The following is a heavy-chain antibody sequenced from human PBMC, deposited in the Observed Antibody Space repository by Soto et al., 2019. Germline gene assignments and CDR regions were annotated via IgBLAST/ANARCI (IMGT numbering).Heavy chain of an antibody. Sequence: EVQLMESGGGLVKPGGSLRLSCAASGFTFSTYRMAWVRQVPGQGLEWVSFINSESTYIYYADPAKGRFTISRDNARNSLSLQMYSLKADDTAVYYCARALYGENYCDSWVQGTPVTVSS. D-gene: IGHD4-17*01. V-gene: IGHV3-21*02. CDR1: GFTFSTYR. J-gene: IGHJ4*02. CDR2: INSESTYI. CDR3: ARALYGENYCDS.